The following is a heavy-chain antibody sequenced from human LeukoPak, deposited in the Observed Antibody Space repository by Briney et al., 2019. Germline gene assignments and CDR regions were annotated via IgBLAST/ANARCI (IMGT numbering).Heavy chain of an antibody. CDR3: AMYDSTSGYFQH. V-gene: IGHV4-28*01. Sequence: PSETLSLTCGVSGYSISSSNWRGCIRQPPGKGLEWIGYIYYTGNSHYNPSLKGRVTISVDMSKNQFSLKLSSVTTVDTAVYHCAMYDSTSGYFQHWGQGTLVTVSS. CDR2: IYYTGNS. D-gene: IGHD3-16*01. CDR1: GYSISSSNW. J-gene: IGHJ1*01.